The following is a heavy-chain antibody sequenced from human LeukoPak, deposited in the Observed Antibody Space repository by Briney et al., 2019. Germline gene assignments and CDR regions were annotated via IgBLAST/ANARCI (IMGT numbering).Heavy chain of an antibody. J-gene: IGHJ4*02. D-gene: IGHD6-13*01. CDR2: IYSGGST. Sequence: GGSLRLSCAASGFTFSSNYMSWVRQAPGKGLEWVSVIYSGGSTYYADSVKGRFTISRDNSKNTLYLQMNSLRAEDTAVYYCARAPDSSSWYYFDYWGQGTLVTVSS. CDR1: GFTFSSNY. CDR3: ARAPDSSSWYYFDY. V-gene: IGHV3-53*01.